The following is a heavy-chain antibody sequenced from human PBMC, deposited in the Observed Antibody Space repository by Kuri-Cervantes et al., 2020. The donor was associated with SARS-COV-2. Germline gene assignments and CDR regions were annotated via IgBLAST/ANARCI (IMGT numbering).Heavy chain of an antibody. Sequence: ESLKISCTVSGVSISSSSYYWGWIRQPPGKGLEWIGSIYYSGSTYYNPSLKSRVTISVDTSKNQFSLKLSSVTAADTAVYYCARQGTGYYGSGSYYYYYYGMDVWGQGTTVTVSS. V-gene: IGHV4-39*01. CDR3: ARQGTGYYGSGSYYYYYYGMDV. CDR1: GVSISSSSYY. CDR2: IYYSGST. D-gene: IGHD3-10*01. J-gene: IGHJ6*02.